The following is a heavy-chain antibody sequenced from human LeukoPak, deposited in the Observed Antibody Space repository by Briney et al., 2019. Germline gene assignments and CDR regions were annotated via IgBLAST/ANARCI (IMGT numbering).Heavy chain of an antibody. CDR3: AMSYATSILDF. CDR2: INPHTGAT. V-gene: IGHV1-2*02. CDR1: GNTLPVYY. J-gene: IGHJ4*02. D-gene: IGHD3-16*01. Sequence: ASVKVSCRASGNTLPVYYPHWVRQAPGQGLEWMGWINPHTGATDYAQKFQGRLTMTWDTSLSTAYMNLSRLGSDDPAMYYCAMSYATSILDFWGQGTLVIVS.